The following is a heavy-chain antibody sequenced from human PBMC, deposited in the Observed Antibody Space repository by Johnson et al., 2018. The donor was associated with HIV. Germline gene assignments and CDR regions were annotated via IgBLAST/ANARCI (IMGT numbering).Heavy chain of an antibody. CDR2: IVYDGSKK. Sequence: VQLVESGGGVVQPGGSLRLSCAASRFTFSSIAMHWVRQAPGKGLEWVAFIVYDGSKKYYADSVKGRFTISRDNSKNTLYLEMNSLRAEDTAVYYCAKGSGSGWLRDAFDIWGQGTMVTVSS. CDR1: RFTFSSIA. J-gene: IGHJ3*02. V-gene: IGHV3-30*02. D-gene: IGHD6-19*01. CDR3: AKGSGSGWLRDAFDI.